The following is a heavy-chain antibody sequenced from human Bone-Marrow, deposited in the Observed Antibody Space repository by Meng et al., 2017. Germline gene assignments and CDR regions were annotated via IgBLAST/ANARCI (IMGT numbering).Heavy chain of an antibody. J-gene: IGHJ5*02. CDR2: MHYNGIT. Sequence: QVQLQESGPGLVKPLETLFLTCTVLGGSINSNDYYWSWFRQSPGEGLEWIGYMHYNGITYYNPSLRSRATMLVDTSKNEFSLKLSSVTAADTAVYYCARYCSSTSCHNWFDPWGQGILVTVSS. V-gene: IGHV4-30-4*01. CDR3: ARYCSSTSCHNWFDP. CDR1: GGSINSNDYY. D-gene: IGHD2-2*02.